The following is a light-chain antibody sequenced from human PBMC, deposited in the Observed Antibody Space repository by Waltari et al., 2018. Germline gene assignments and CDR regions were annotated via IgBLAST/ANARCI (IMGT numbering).Light chain of an antibody. V-gene: IGKV3-20*01. Sequence: EIMLTQSPGTLSLSPGERATLSCRASQSISKYLAWYQQKPGQAPRLLIYDASIRATGIPDSFSGSGYGTDFSLTISRLEPEDYAVYYCQKYGSLPATFG. CDR1: QSISKY. J-gene: IGKJ1*01. CDR3: QKYGSLPAT. CDR2: DAS.